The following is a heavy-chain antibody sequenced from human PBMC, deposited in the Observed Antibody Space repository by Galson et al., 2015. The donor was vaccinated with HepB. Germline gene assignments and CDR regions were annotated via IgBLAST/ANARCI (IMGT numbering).Heavy chain of an antibody. CDR2: ISAYNGNT. V-gene: IGHV1-18*01. J-gene: IGHJ5*02. CDR1: GYTFTSYG. CDR3: ARDRSWIQLWFGWFDP. Sequence: SVKVSCKASGYTFTSYGISWVRQAPGQGLEWMGWISAYNGNTNYAQKLQGRVTMTTDTSTSTAYMELRSLRSDDTAVYYCARDRSWIQLWFGWFDPWGQGILVTVSS. D-gene: IGHD5-18*01.